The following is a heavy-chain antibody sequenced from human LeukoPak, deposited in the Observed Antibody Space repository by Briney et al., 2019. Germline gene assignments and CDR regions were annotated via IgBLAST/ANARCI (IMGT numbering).Heavy chain of an antibody. CDR1: GFTFSSYA. D-gene: IGHD3-10*01. CDR2: ISYDGSNK. Sequence: GGSLRLSCAASGFTFSSYAMHWVRQAPGKGLERVAVISYDGSNKYCADSVKGRFTISRDNSKNTLYLQMNSLRAEDTAVYYCARTLSPYYYGSGPPGEWGQGTLVTVSS. J-gene: IGHJ4*02. CDR3: ARTLSPYYYGSGPPGE. V-gene: IGHV3-30*04.